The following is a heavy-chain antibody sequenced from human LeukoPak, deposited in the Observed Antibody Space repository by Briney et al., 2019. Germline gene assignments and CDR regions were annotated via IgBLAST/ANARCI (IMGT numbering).Heavy chain of an antibody. Sequence: ASVKVSCKASGYTFTSYGISWVRQAPGQGLEWMGWISAYNGNTNYAQKLQGRVTMTTDTSTSTAYMELRSLRSDDTAVYYCARESATGTTFYYYYCGMDVWGQGTTVTVSS. D-gene: IGHD1-1*01. J-gene: IGHJ6*02. CDR2: ISAYNGNT. V-gene: IGHV1-18*01. CDR1: GYTFTSYG. CDR3: ARESATGTTFYYYYCGMDV.